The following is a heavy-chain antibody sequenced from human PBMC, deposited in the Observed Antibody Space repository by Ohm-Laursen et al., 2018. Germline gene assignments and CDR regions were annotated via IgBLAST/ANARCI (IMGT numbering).Heavy chain of an antibody. CDR1: GFTFDDYA. CDR2: ISWNSGSI. CDR3: AKDLKPQFRWYFDL. V-gene: IGHV3-9*01. J-gene: IGHJ2*01. D-gene: IGHD5-24*01. Sequence: SLRLSCAASGFTFDDYAMHWVRQAPGKGLEWVSGISWNSGSIGYADSVKGRFTISRDNAKNSLYLQMNSLRAEDTALYYCAKDLKPQFRWYFDLWGRGTLVTVSS.